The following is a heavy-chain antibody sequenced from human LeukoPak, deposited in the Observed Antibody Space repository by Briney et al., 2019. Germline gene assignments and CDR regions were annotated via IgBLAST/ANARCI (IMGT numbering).Heavy chain of an antibody. CDR1: GFTFSSYN. V-gene: IGHV3-21*01. D-gene: IGHD1-26*01. CDR2: IRSSSSYI. Sequence: GGSPRLSCAASGFTFSSYNMNWVRQAPGKGLEWVSFIRSSSSYIYYADSVKGRFTISRDNAKNSLYLQMNSLRAEDTAVYYCARIGGSYPYYFDYWGQGTLVTVSS. J-gene: IGHJ4*02. CDR3: ARIGGSYPYYFDY.